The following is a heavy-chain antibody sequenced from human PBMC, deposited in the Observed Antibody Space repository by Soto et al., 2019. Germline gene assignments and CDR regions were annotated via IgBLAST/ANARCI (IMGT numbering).Heavy chain of an antibody. Sequence: ASVKFSCKASGYTFTSYAVHWLRQAPGQRLEWMGLINAGNGNTKYSQKFQGRVTITRDTSASTAYMELSSLRSEDTAVYYCARQLWLQWDYWGQGTLVTVSS. CDR2: INAGNGNT. D-gene: IGHD5-18*01. CDR3: ARQLWLQWDY. CDR1: GYTFTSYA. J-gene: IGHJ4*02. V-gene: IGHV1-3*01.